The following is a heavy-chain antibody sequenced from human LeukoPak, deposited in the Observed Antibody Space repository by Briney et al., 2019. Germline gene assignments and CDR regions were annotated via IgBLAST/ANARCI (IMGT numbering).Heavy chain of an antibody. J-gene: IGHJ5*02. CDR1: GFTFSSYS. Sequence: GGSLRLSCAASGFTFSSYSMNWVRQAPGKGLEWVSYISSSSITIYYADSVKGRFTISRGNAKNSLYLQMNSLRAEDTAVYYCARSNPVTLNWFDPWGQGTLVTVSS. V-gene: IGHV3-48*04. CDR3: ARSNPVTLNWFDP. CDR2: ISSSSITI. D-gene: IGHD4-17*01.